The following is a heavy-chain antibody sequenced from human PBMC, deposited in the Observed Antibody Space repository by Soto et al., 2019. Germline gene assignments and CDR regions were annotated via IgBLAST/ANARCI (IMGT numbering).Heavy chain of an antibody. CDR2: IKNKADGGTT. CDR3: TAMNDRDAFDI. Sequence: GGALRVSCAASGLTFSIAWFSLVRQAPGKGLEWVGRIKNKADGGTTDNAAPVKDRFTISRDDSKTTLYLQMNGLKTEDTAMYYCTAMNDRDAFDIWGQGTMVTVSS. J-gene: IGHJ3*02. V-gene: IGHV3-15*01. D-gene: IGHD1-1*01. CDR1: GLTFSIAW.